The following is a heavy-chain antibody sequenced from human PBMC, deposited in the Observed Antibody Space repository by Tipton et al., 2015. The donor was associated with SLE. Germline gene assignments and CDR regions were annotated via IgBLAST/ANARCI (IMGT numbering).Heavy chain of an antibody. Sequence: TLSLTCAVSGDSTNSDNWWTWVRQPPGKGLEWIGDIFHTGVVSYNPSLENRVGISVDNANQFSLRLTSVTAADTALYFCARIPFSFYSMDVWGQGTTVIVSS. J-gene: IGHJ6*02. CDR2: IFHTGVV. CDR1: GDSTNSDNW. CDR3: ARIPFSFYSMDV. D-gene: IGHD2/OR15-2a*01. V-gene: IGHV4-4*01.